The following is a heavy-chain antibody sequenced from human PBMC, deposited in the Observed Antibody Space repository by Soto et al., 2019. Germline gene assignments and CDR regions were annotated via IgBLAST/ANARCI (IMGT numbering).Heavy chain of an antibody. V-gene: IGHV3-30-3*01. Sequence: PGGSLRLSCAASGFTFSSYAMHWVRQAPGKGLEWVAVISYDGSNKYYADSVKGRFTISRDNSKNTLYLQMNSLRAEDTAVYYCAREGPTDAFDIWGRGTMVTFSS. J-gene: IGHJ3*02. CDR1: GFTFSSYA. CDR2: ISYDGSNK. CDR3: AREGPTDAFDI.